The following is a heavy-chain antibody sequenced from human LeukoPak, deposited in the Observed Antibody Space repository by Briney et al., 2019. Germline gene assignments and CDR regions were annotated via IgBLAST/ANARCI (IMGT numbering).Heavy chain of an antibody. Sequence: GGSLRLSCAASGFTFNKNAMSWVRQAPGKGLEWVSSISNSGGDTYYADSVKGRFTISRDNSKNTLYLQMSSLRAEDTAMYYCVKHFPNLVWFGDWGQGTLVTVSS. CDR3: VKHFPNLVWFGD. V-gene: IGHV3-23*01. CDR2: ISNSGGDT. D-gene: IGHD3-10*01. J-gene: IGHJ4*02. CDR1: GFTFNKNA.